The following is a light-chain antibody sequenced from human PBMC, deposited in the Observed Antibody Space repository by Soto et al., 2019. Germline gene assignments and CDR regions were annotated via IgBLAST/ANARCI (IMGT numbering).Light chain of an antibody. V-gene: IGLV2-23*02. Sequence: QSVLTQPASVSGSPRQXITISCTGTSSDVGSYNLISWYQQYPDKAPKLMIYEVSKRPSGVSNRFSGSKSGNTASLTISGLQAEDEADYYCCSYAGSSTFYVFGSGTKVTVL. CDR1: SSDVGSYNL. CDR3: CSYAGSSTFYV. J-gene: IGLJ1*01. CDR2: EVS.